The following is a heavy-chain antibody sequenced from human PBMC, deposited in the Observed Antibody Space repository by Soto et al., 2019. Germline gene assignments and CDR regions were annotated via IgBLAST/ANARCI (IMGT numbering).Heavy chain of an antibody. J-gene: IGHJ5*02. Sequence: QVQLQASGPGLVKPSGTLSLTCAVSGASISSGWWTWVRQPPGKGLEWIGDTLYSGRTNYNSSLNSRVTISIDKSKKQFSLNLSSVTAADTAVYYCSSRVTDAPTWGQGTLVTVSS. CDR1: GASISSGW. D-gene: IGHD3-10*01. CDR2: TLYSGRT. V-gene: IGHV4-4*02. CDR3: SSRVTDAPT.